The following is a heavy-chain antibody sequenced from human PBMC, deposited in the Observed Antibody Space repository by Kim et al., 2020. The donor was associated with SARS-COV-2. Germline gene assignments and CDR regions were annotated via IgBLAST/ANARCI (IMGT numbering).Heavy chain of an antibody. V-gene: IGHV1-46*01. Sequence: YAKKFQGRVTMTRDTSTSTVYMELSSLRSEDTAVYYCARVLGGSFGDFDYWGQGTLVTVSS. J-gene: IGHJ4*02. D-gene: IGHD2-15*01. CDR3: ARVLGGSFGDFDY.